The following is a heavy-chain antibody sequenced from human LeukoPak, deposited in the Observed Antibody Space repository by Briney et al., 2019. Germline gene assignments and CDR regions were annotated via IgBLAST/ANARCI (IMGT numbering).Heavy chain of an antibody. D-gene: IGHD5-24*01. J-gene: IGHJ3*01. CDR3: ARDIQLST. CDR2: ISFSGGNT. CDR1: GFTFSGSA. Sequence: GGSLRLSCAASGFTFSGSAMSWVRQAPGKGLEWVSLISFSGGNTYYAGSVKGRFTISRDNSKDTLYLQMNSLRAEDTAIYYCARDIQLSTWGLGTMVTVSS. V-gene: IGHV3-23*01.